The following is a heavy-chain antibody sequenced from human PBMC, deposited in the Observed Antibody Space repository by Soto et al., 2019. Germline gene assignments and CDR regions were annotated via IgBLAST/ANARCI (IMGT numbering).Heavy chain of an antibody. D-gene: IGHD6-13*01. CDR1: GYTFTSYD. J-gene: IGHJ4*02. Sequence: QVRLVQSGSEVKKPGASVKVSCKASGYTFTSYDINCVRQATGQGLEWMVWMNPNSGNTGYAQKFQGRVTMTRNTSISIAYMELSSLRSEDTAVYYCARCDSSSWTFPTDYWGQGTMVTVSS. V-gene: IGHV1-8*01. CDR2: MNPNSGNT. CDR3: ARCDSSSWTFPTDY.